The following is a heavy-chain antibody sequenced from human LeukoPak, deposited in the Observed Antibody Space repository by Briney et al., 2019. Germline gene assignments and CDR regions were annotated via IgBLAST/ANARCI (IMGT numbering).Heavy chain of an antibody. J-gene: IGHJ5*02. D-gene: IGHD3-3*01. CDR1: GGSISSYY. CDR2: IYYSGST. CDR3: ARSYYDFWSGYYTGARFDP. V-gene: IGHV4-59*01. Sequence: PSETLSLTCTVSGGSISSYYWSWIRQPPGKGLEWIGYIYYSGSTNYNPSLKSRVTISVDTSKNQFSLKLSSVTAADTAVYYCARSYYDFWSGYYTGARFDPWGQGTLVTVSS.